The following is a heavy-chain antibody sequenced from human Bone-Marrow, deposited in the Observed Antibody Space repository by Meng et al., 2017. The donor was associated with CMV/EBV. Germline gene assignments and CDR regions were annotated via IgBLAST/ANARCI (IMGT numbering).Heavy chain of an antibody. CDR3: ARDTYGSGRYKGGSPLDY. D-gene: IGHD3-10*01. CDR1: GYKFSNYG. J-gene: IGHJ4*02. CDR2: ISDYDGNT. V-gene: IGHV1-18*01. Sequence: ASVKVSCKASGYKFSNYGISWVRQAPGQGLEWMGWISDYDGNTNYGQKFQGRVTMTTDTSTSTAYMELRSLKSDDTAVYYCARDTYGSGRYKGGSPLDYWGQGTLVTVSS.